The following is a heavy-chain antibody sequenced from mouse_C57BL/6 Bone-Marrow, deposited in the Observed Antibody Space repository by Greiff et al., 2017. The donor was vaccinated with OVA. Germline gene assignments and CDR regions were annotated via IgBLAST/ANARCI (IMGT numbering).Heavy chain of an antibody. Sequence: VQLVESGGGLVKPGGSLKLSCAASGFTFSDYGMHWVRQAPEKGLEWVAYISSGSSTIYYADTVKGRFTISRDNAKNTLFLQMTSLRSEDTAMYYCARTLGGLRRGYAMDYWGQGTSVTVSS. CDR2: ISSGSSTI. J-gene: IGHJ4*01. CDR1: GFTFSDYG. CDR3: ARTLGGLRRGYAMDY. V-gene: IGHV5-17*01. D-gene: IGHD2-4*01.